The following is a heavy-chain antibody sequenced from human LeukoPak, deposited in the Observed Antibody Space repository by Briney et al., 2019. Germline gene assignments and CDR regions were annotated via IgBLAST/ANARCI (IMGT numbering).Heavy chain of an antibody. D-gene: IGHD1/OR15-1a*01. CDR2: IRTDGTIT. CDR3: AREGTGSYMDV. CDR1: GVTFSSYW. Sequence: GGSLRLSCAASGVTFSSYWMHWVRQAPGKGLVWVSRIRTDGTITTYADSVKGRFSISRDNAKNTLYLQVNSLRVEDTAVYYCAREGTGSYMDVWGKGTTVTVSS. J-gene: IGHJ6*03. V-gene: IGHV3-74*01.